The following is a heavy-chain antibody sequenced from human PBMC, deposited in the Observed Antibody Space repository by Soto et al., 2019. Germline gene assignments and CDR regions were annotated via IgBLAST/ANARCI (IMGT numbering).Heavy chain of an antibody. Sequence: SQTLSLTCTVPGGSISSTSYHWVWVRQPPGRGLEWIGNIYYGGSAYYAPSLKSRVSISVDTSKNEFSLKLSSVTAADTAAYYCARRLTGSSNFDSWGQGTLVTVSS. V-gene: IGHV4-39*01. CDR1: GGSISSTSYH. D-gene: IGHD1-1*01. J-gene: IGHJ4*02. CDR3: ARRLTGSSNFDS. CDR2: IYYGGSA.